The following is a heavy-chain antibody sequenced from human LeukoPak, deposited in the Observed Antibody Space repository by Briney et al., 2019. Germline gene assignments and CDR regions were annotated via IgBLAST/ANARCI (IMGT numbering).Heavy chain of an antibody. CDR1: SGSISSGDFY. J-gene: IGHJ4*02. D-gene: IGHD3-22*01. Sequence: SQTLSLTCTVSSGSISSGDFYWSWIRQPPGRGLEWIGYIYYSGSTHYNSSLKSRVTISMDTSKNHFSLKLSSVTVADTAVYYCARGVEYYDGSGYSYWGQGTLVTVSS. CDR2: IYYSGST. V-gene: IGHV4-30-4*01. CDR3: ARGVEYYDGSGYSY.